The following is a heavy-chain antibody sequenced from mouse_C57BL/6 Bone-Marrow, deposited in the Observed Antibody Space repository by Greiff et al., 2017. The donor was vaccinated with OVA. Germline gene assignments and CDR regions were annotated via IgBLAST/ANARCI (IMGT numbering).Heavy chain of an antibody. J-gene: IGHJ3*01. CDR2: INPSTGGT. D-gene: IGHD2-4*01. V-gene: IGHV1-42*01. CDR1: GYSFTGYY. Sequence: EVQLQQSGPELVKPGASVKISCKASGYSFTGYYMNWVKQSPEKSLEWIGEINPSTGGTTYNQKFKAKATLTVDKSSSTAYMQLKSLTSEDSAVYYCARGMYDYPWFAYWGQGTLVTVSA. CDR3: ARGMYDYPWFAY.